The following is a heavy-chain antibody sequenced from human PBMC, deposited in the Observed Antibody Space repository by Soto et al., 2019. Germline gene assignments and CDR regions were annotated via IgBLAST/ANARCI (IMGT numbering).Heavy chain of an antibody. Sequence: SETLSLTCAVYGGSFSGYYWSWIRQPPGKGLEWIGYIYYSGSTNYNPSLKSRVTISVDTSKNQFSLKLSSVPAADTALYYWAGGGESMVRGVTLFGYWGQGTLVTVSS. D-gene: IGHD3-10*01. V-gene: IGHV4-59*12. CDR3: AGGGESMVRGVTLFGY. CDR1: GGSFSGYY. J-gene: IGHJ4*02. CDR2: IYYSGST.